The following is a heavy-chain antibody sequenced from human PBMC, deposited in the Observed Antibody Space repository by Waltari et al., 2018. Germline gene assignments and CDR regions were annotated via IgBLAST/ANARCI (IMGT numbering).Heavy chain of an antibody. J-gene: IGHJ4*02. V-gene: IGHV3-49*03. D-gene: IGHD2-8*02. CDR1: GFTFGDYA. CDR2: IRSKAYGGTT. CDR3: TREAELYWETRQFDY. Sequence: EVQLVESGGGLVQPGRSLRLSCTASGFTFGDYAMSWFRQAPGKGLEWVGFIRSKAYGGTTEYAASVKSRFTISRDDSKSIAYLQMNSLKTEDTAVYYCTREAELYWETRQFDYWGQGTLVTVSS.